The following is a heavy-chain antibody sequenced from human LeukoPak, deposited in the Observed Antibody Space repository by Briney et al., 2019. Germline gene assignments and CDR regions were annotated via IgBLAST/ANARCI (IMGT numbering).Heavy chain of an antibody. J-gene: IGHJ4*02. D-gene: IGHD4-23*01. Sequence: PGGSLRLSCAASGFTFSSYAMSWVRQAPGKGLEWVSAISSSGGSTYYADSVKGRFTISRDNSKNTLYLQMNSLRAEDTAVYYCAKESPYGGNRLHYYDYWGQGTLVTVSS. CDR1: GFTFSSYA. CDR3: AKESPYGGNRLHYYDY. V-gene: IGHV3-23*01. CDR2: ISSSGGST.